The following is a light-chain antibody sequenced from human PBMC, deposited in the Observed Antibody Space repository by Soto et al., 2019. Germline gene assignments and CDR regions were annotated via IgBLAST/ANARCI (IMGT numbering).Light chain of an antibody. CDR2: AAS. J-gene: IGKJ4*01. CDR3: QKYNSAPLT. CDR1: QGISSY. V-gene: IGKV1-8*01. Sequence: AIRMTQSPSSLPASTGDRVTITCRASQGISSYLAWYQQKPGKAPKLLIYAASTLQSGVPSRFSGSGSGTDFTLTISCLQSEDVAAYYCQKYNSAPLTFGGGTK.